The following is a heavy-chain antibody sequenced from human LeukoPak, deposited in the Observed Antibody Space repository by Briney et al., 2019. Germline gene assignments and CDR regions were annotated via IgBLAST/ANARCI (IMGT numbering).Heavy chain of an antibody. CDR3: ARAEDYYDSSGYYRPFDY. Sequence: PSGTLSLTCAVSGDSISTANWWSWVRQPPGKGLEWIGEIYHSGSTYYNPSLKSRVTISVDTSKNQFSLKLSSVTAADTAVYYCARAEDYYDSSGYYRPFDYWGQGTLVTVSS. J-gene: IGHJ4*02. CDR2: IYHSGST. CDR1: GDSISTANW. D-gene: IGHD3-22*01. V-gene: IGHV4-4*02.